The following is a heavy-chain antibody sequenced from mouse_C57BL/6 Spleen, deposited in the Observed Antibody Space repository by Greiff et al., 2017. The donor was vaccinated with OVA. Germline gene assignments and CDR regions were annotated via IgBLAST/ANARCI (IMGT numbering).Heavy chain of an antibody. D-gene: IGHD6-1*01. CDR3: TTYSAWFAY. CDR1: GFNIKDDY. Sequence: VQLQQSGAELVRPGASVKLSCTASGFNIKDDYMHWVKQRPEQGLEWIGWIDPENGDTEYASQFQGKATITADTSSNTAYLQLSSLTSEDTAVYYCTTYSAWFAYWGQGTLVTVSA. V-gene: IGHV14-4*01. CDR2: IDPENGDT. J-gene: IGHJ3*01.